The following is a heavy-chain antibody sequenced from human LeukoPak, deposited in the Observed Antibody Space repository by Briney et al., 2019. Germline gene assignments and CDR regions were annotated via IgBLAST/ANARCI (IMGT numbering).Heavy chain of an antibody. J-gene: IGHJ3*02. V-gene: IGHV4-30-2*01. Sequence: SQTLSLTCAVSGGSISSGGYSWSWIRQPPGKGLEWIGCIYHSGSTYYNPSLKSRVTISVDRSKNQFSLKLSSVTAADTAVYYCARSNIAASGYAFDIWGQGTMVTVSS. CDR3: ARSNIAASGYAFDI. CDR2: IYHSGST. D-gene: IGHD6-13*01. CDR1: GGSISSGGYS.